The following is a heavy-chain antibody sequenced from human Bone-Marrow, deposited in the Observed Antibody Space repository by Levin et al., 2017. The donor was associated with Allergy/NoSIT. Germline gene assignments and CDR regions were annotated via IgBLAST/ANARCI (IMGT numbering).Heavy chain of an antibody. V-gene: IGHV1-2*02. CDR3: ARDGSFYCSGGSCQAQY. J-gene: IGHJ4*02. D-gene: IGHD2-15*01. Sequence: ASVKVSCKASGYTFIDYYLHWVRQAPGQGLEWMGWINPNIGVTHYAQKFQGRVTMTTDTSMSTAYMELSSLTSDDTAVYFCARDGSFYCSGGSCQAQYWGQGTLVTVSS. CDR1: GYTFIDYY. CDR2: INPNIGVT.